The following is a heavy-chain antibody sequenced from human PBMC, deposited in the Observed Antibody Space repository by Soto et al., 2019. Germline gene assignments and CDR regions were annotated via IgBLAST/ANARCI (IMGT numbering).Heavy chain of an antibody. CDR3: ASSGRKAGGTAGDNCLAT. D-gene: IGHD1-26*01. CDR1: GGTFSSYA. CDR2: IIPIFGTA. V-gene: IGHV1-69*05. Sequence: QVQLVQSGAEVKKPGSSVKVSCKASGGTFSSYAISWVRQAPGQGLEWMGGIIPIFGTANYAQKFRGRVALHTDDSTSTADVELSSPGSEAAAVYSWASSGRKAGGTAGDNCLATGGRGTLSIVSA. J-gene: IGHJ5*02.